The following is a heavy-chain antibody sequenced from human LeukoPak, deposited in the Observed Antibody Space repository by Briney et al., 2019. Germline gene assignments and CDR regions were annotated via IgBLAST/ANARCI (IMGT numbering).Heavy chain of an antibody. D-gene: IGHD3-10*01. J-gene: IGHJ4*02. CDR3: ARDPTYYYGSGSSFLSHFDS. CDR2: ISYDGSNK. V-gene: IGHV3-30*03. Sequence: GSLRLSCAASGFTFSSYGMHWVRQAPGKGLEWVAVISYDGSNKYYADSVKGRFTISRDNSKNTLYLQMNSLRAEDTAVYYCARDPTYYYGSGSSFLSHFDSWGQGTLVAVSS. CDR1: GFTFSSYG.